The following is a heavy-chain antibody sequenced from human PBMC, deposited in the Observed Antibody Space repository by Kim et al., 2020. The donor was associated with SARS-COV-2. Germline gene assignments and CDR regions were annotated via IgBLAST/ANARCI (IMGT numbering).Heavy chain of an antibody. D-gene: IGHD6-6*01. Sequence: YSPSFQGHVTISADKSISTAYLQWSSLKASDTAMYYCARHPPYSSSALGYWGQGTLVTVSS. V-gene: IGHV5-10-1*01. CDR3: ARHPPYSSSALGY. J-gene: IGHJ4*02.